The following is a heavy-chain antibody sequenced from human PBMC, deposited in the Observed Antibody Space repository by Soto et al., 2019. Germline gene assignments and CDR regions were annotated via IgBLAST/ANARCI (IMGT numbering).Heavy chain of an antibody. V-gene: IGHV2-70*11. CDR2: IDWDDDK. J-gene: IGHJ6*02. Sequence: SGPTLVNPTQTLTLTCTFSGFSVSTSGMCVSWIRQPPGKALEWLARIDWDDDKYYSTSLKTRLTISKDTSKNQVVLTMTNMDPVDTATYYCARSTPQLNYYYGMDVWGQGTTVTSP. D-gene: IGHD5-18*01. CDR3: ARSTPQLNYYYGMDV. CDR1: GFSVSTSGMC.